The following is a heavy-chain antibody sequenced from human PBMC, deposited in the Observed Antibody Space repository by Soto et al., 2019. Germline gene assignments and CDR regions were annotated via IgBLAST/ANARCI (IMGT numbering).Heavy chain of an antibody. D-gene: IGHD4-17*01. CDR1: GFSLSTSGVG. J-gene: IGHJ4*02. V-gene: IGHV2-5*02. CDR3: SHGRGADYGERFDY. CDR2: IYWDDDK. Sequence: QITLKESGPTLVKPTQTLTLTCTFSGFSLSTSGVGVGWIRQPPGKALEWLALIYWDDDKRYSPSLKSRLTITKHTSKNHVVLTMTNMDPVDTATYYCSHGRGADYGERFDYWGQGTLVTVS.